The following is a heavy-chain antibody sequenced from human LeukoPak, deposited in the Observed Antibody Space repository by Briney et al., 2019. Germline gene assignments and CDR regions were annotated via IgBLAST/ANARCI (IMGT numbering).Heavy chain of an antibody. CDR2: ISSSGSTI. Sequence: GGSLRLSCAASGFTFSNAWMSWVRQAPGKGLEWVSYISSSGSTIYYADSVKGRFTISRDNAKNSLYLQMNSLRAEDTAVYYCARERVVAAHFDYWGRGTLVTVSS. D-gene: IGHD2-15*01. CDR1: GFTFSNAW. J-gene: IGHJ4*02. CDR3: ARERVVAAHFDY. V-gene: IGHV3-11*01.